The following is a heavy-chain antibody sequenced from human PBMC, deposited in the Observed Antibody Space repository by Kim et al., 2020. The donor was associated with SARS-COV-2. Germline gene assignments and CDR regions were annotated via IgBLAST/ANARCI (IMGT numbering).Heavy chain of an antibody. CDR3: ARGPHYDSWSGYSDYYYGMDV. J-gene: IGHJ6*02. CDR2: IWFDGSDK. CDR1: GFTFNTYG. Sequence: GGSLRLSCSASGFTFNTYGMHWVRQAPGKGLEWVAVIWFDGSDKYYADSVKGRFTISRDNSKDTLYLQMRSPRAEDTAVYYCARGPHYDSWSGYSDYYYGMDVWGQGTTVTVSS. D-gene: IGHD3-3*01. V-gene: IGHV3-33*01.